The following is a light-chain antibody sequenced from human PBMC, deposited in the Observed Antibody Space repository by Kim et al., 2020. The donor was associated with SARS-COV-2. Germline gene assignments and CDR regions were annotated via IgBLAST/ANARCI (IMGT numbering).Light chain of an antibody. CDR1: SNDIGKYNY. V-gene: IGLV2-8*01. Sequence: QSALTQPPSASGSPGKSVTISCTGTSNDIGKYNYVSWYQQHPGKALKLLIYEVYERPSGVPDRFSGSKSGNTASLTVSGLQTEDDADYYCSSYAGTSVLLGSGTKVTVL. J-gene: IGLJ1*01. CDR3: SSYAGTSVL. CDR2: EVY.